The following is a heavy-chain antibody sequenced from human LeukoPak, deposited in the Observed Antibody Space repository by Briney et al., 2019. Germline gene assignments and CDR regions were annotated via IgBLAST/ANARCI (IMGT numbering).Heavy chain of an antibody. J-gene: IGHJ6*03. CDR3: ASSTIVGATYYYYYYMDV. CDR2: IYTSGST. V-gene: IGHV4-61*02. CDR1: GGSISSGSYY. Sequence: PSQTLSLTCTVSGGSISSGSYYWSWIRQPAGKGLEWIGRIYTSGSTNYNPSLKSRVTISVDTSKSQFSLKLSSVTAADTAVYYCASSTIVGATYYYYYYMDVWGKGTTVTISS. D-gene: IGHD1-26*01.